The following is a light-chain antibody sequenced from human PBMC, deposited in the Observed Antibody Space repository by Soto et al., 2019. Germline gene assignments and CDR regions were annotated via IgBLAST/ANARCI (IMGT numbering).Light chain of an antibody. V-gene: IGKV3-20*01. CDR3: QQYGSSGT. CDR1: QSVSNNY. Sequence: EIVLKQSPGTRSLSQGERATLSCRASQSVSNNYLAWYQQKPGQAPRLLIYGASNRATGIPDRFSGSGSGTDFTLTISRLEPEDFAVYYCQQYGSSGTVGQGTKVDI. CDR2: GAS. J-gene: IGKJ1*01.